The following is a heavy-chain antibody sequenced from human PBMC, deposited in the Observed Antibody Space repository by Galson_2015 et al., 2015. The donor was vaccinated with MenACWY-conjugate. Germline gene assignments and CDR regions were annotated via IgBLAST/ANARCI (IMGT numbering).Heavy chain of an antibody. D-gene: IGHD6-19*01. CDR1: GDSISSSNW. Sequence: ETLSLTCAVSGDSISSSNWWSWVRQSPGKGLEWIGEVYHSGSTNYNPSVKSRVTISVDKSKNQFSPKLSAVTAADTAVYYCARDPIAVTGTFYDYWGQGTLVTVSS. CDR2: VYHSGST. J-gene: IGHJ4*02. V-gene: IGHV4-4*02. CDR3: ARDPIAVTGTFYDY.